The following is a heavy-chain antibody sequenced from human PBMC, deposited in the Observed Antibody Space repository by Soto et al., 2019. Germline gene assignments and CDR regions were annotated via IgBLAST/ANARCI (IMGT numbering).Heavy chain of an antibody. CDR2: VNQDGGEK. V-gene: IGHV3-7*03. CDR1: GFSYGSYW. D-gene: IGHD1-26*01. J-gene: IGHJ6*02. Sequence: GGSLRLSCAASGFSYGSYWMTWVRQAPGNRLEWVANVNQDGGEKYYVDSVKGRFTISRESGKNSLYLQLNSLRAEDTAVYYCARISPYGGGHYGMDVWGPGPTVTAS. CDR3: ARISPYGGGHYGMDV.